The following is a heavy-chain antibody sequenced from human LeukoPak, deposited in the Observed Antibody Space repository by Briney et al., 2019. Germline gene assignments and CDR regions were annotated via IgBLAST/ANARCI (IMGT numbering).Heavy chain of an antibody. Sequence: PGRSLSLSCAASGFTFSSYGMHWVRQAPGKGLEWVAVIWYDGSNKYYADSVKGRFTISRDNSKNTLYLQMNSLRAEDTAVYYCAGGEYDSGSSEVRFLEWLLYGHLLDYWGQGTLVTVSS. J-gene: IGHJ4*02. CDR3: AGGEYDSGSSEVRFLEWLLYGHLLDY. CDR2: IWYDGSNK. CDR1: GFTFSSYG. V-gene: IGHV3-33*01. D-gene: IGHD3-3*01.